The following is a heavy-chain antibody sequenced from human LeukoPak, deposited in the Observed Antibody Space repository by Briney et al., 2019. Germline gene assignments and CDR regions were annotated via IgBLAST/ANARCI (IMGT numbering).Heavy chain of an antibody. CDR2: ISGGGDRT. CDR1: GFTFSDFD. D-gene: IGHD3-16*01. CDR3: ARHWV. V-gene: IGHV3-23*01. Sequence: GGSLRLSRAASGFTFSDFDMSWVRQAPGKGLEWVSAISGGGDRTYYADSVKGRFTISRDNSRNTLYLQMNSLRAEDAAVYYCARHWVWGQGTLVTVSS. J-gene: IGHJ4*02.